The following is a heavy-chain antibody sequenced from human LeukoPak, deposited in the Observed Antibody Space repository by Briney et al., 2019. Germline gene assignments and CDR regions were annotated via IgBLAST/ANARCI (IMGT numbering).Heavy chain of an antibody. V-gene: IGHV4-59*12. Sequence: SETLSLTCTVSGGSISSYFWSWIRQPPGKGLQWIGYIYYSGSTIYNPSLKSRVTISVDTSKNQFSLKLSSVTAADTAVYHCATKTNSGSVIGGWFDPWGQGTLVTVSS. D-gene: IGHD1-26*01. CDR1: GGSISSYF. J-gene: IGHJ5*02. CDR3: ATKTNSGSVIGGWFDP. CDR2: IYYSGST.